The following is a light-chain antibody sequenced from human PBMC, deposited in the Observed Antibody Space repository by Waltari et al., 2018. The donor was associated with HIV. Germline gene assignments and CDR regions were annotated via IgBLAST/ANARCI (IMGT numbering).Light chain of an antibody. CDR3: CSYAGVDTPVV. CDR1: SSDVGIYNL. J-gene: IGLJ2*01. CDR2: EVT. Sequence: QSALTQPASMSGSPGQSITISCSGTSSDVGIYNLVSWYQQHPGKVPKLIIYEVTKRPSDVSNRFSASKSGDTASLTISGLQPEDEADYYCCSYAGVDTPVVFGGGTKLTVL. V-gene: IGLV2-23*02.